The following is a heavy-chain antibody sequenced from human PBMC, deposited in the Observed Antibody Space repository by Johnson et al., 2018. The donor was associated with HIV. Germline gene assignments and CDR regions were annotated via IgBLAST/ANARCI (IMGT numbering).Heavy chain of an antibody. CDR1: GFTFSSYD. V-gene: IGHV3-13*01. J-gene: IGHJ3*01. CDR2: IGTAGDT. CDR3: VRGSYDGDAFDF. Sequence: VQLVESGGGLIQPGGSLRLSCAASGFTFSSYDMHWVRQATGKGLEWVSAIGTAGDTYYPGSVKGRFTISRENAKNSLYLQVKSLTAGDSALYYCVRGSYDGDAFDFWGRGTLVTVSS. D-gene: IGHD1-26*01.